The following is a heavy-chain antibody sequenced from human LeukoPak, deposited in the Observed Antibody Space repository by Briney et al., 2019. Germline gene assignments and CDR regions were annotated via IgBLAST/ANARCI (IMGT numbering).Heavy chain of an antibody. CDR2: ISSSSSYI. CDR1: GFTFSSYS. D-gene: IGHD5-12*01. Sequence: PGGSLRLSCVASGFTFSSYSMNWVRQAPGKGLEWVSSISSSSSYIYYADSVKGRFTISRDNAKNSLYLQMNSLRAEDTAVYYCARDSARLFDYWGQGTLVTVSS. V-gene: IGHV3-21*01. J-gene: IGHJ4*02. CDR3: ARDSARLFDY.